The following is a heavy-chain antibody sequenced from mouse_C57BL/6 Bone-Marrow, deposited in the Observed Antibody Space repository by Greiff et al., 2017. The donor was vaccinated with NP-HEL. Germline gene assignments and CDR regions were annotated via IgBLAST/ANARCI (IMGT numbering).Heavy chain of an antibody. J-gene: IGHJ1*03. CDR3: AGGNYWYLDV. Sequence: VQLQQSGPGLVQPSQSLSITCTASGFSLTSYGVHWVRQSPGKGLEWLGVIWRGGSTDYNAAFMSRLSITKDNSKSHVFFEMNSLQADDTAVYYCAGGNYWYLDVWGTGTTVTVSS. CDR1: GFSLTSYG. CDR2: IWRGGST. D-gene: IGHD2-1*01. V-gene: IGHV2-5*01.